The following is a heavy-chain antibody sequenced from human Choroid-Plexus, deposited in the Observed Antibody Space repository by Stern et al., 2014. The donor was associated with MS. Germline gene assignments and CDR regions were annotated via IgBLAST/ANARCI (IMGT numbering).Heavy chain of an antibody. V-gene: IGHV3-30*18. CDR3: AKERQYLTFFFDF. Sequence: DQLVESGGGVVQPGRPLRLSCAASGFSFSSFGMHWVRQAPGKGLEWVALISYDESKDYSASVKRRFAISRDNSKNTLYLQMNSLRAEDTAVYYCAKERQYLTFFFDFWGQGSLVTVSS. D-gene: IGHD2/OR15-2a*01. CDR1: GFSFSSFG. CDR2: ISYDESK. J-gene: IGHJ4*02.